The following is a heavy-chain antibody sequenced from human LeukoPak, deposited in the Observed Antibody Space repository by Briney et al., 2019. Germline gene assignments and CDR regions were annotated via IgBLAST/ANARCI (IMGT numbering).Heavy chain of an antibody. V-gene: IGHV4-59*10. CDR3: AIAPIEVADTSAFDI. CDR1: GRSIRSSYF. J-gene: IGHJ3*02. Sequence: SETLSLTCAVSGRSIRSSYFWSWIRQPAGKGLQFIGRIYSSGTTNYNPSLQSRVTMSVDTSRNQYSLKLTAVAASDTAVYYCAIAPIEVADTSAFDIWGQGTLVTVCS. D-gene: IGHD5-24*01. CDR2: IYSSGTT.